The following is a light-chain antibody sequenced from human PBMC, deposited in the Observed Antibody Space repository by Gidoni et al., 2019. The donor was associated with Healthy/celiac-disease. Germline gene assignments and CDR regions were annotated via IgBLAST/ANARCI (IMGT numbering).Light chain of an antibody. CDR2: AAS. CDR3: QHSYSTPFT. Sequence: DIQMTQSPSSLSASVGDRVTITCRASQSIRSYLNWYQQKPGKAPKLLIYAASSLQSGVPSRFSGSCSGTDFTLTISSLQPEDFATYYCQHSYSTPFTFGPGTKVDIK. J-gene: IGKJ3*01. V-gene: IGKV1-39*01. CDR1: QSIRSY.